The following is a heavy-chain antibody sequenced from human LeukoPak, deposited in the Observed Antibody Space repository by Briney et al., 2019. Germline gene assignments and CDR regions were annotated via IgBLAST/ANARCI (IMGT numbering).Heavy chain of an antibody. Sequence: GGSLRLSCTASGFTFSSYAMTWVRQAPGKGLEWVSTISGSGGSTYYTDSVKGRFSISRDNSKNTLYLQMNSLRADDTAVYYCAKDRGDTRNFFDYWAQGTLVTVSS. CDR3: AKDRGDTRNFFDY. V-gene: IGHV3-23*01. J-gene: IGHJ4*02. CDR1: GFTFSSYA. CDR2: ISGSGGST. D-gene: IGHD3-10*01.